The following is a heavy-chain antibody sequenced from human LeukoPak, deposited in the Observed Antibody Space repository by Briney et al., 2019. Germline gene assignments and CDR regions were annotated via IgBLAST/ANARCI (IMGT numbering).Heavy chain of an antibody. V-gene: IGHV3-30*18. CDR2: ISYDGSNK. CDR3: AKVDLRYFDWLSNDY. D-gene: IGHD3-9*01. CDR1: GFTFSSYG. Sequence: GGSLRLSCAASGFTFSSYGMHWVRQAPGKGLEWVAVISYDGSNKYYADSVKGRFTISRDNSKNTLYLQMNSLRAEDTAVYYCAKVDLRYFDWLSNDYWGQGTLVTVSS. J-gene: IGHJ4*02.